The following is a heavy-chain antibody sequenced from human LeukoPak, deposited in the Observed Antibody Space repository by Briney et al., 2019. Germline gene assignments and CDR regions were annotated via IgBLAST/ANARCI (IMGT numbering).Heavy chain of an antibody. CDR2: IYYSGST. J-gene: IGHJ4*02. CDR3: AILPATDTYYRPGVH. V-gene: IGHV4-39*07. Sequence: PSETLSLTCTVSGGSISSSSYYWGWIRQPPGKGLEWIGSIYYSGSTYYSPSLKSRVTISVDTSKNQFSLKLSSVTAADTAVYYCAILPATDTYYRPGVHWGQGTLVSVSS. D-gene: IGHD3-10*01. CDR1: GGSISSSSYY.